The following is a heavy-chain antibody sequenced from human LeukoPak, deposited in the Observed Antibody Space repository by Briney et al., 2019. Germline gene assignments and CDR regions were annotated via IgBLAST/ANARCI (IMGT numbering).Heavy chain of an antibody. CDR1: GDSISTYY. D-gene: IGHD3-10*01. J-gene: IGHJ5*02. V-gene: IGHV4-59*12. CDR2: IYYRVTS. CDR3: ARRFSRYYGSGSYGLRYNWFDP. Sequence: SETLSLTCTVSGDSISTYYWSWIRQPPGKGLEWIGYIYYRVTSDYNPSLKSRVTMSVDMSTRQISLKLSSVTAADTAVYYCARRFSRYYGSGSYGLRYNWFDPWGQGTLVTVSS.